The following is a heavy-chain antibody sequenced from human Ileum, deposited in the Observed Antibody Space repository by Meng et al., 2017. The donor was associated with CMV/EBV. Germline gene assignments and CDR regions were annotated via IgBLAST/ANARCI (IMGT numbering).Heavy chain of an antibody. V-gene: IGHV4-30-4*01. CDR3: AKYSGPSRWFDP. D-gene: IGHD5-12*01. CDR2: IYYNGIT. Sequence: QVQLEEVRPGLVKPSQPLLLTCTVSGASITNDDYYWSWIRQPPGKGLEWIGYIYYNGITYYNPSLKSRIAILVDTSKSQFSLIVSSVTAADTAVYYCAKYSGPSRWFDPWGQGTLVTVSS. J-gene: IGHJ5*02. CDR1: GASITNDDYY.